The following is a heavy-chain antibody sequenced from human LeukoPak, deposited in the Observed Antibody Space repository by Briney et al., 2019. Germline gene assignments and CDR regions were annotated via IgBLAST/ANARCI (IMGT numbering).Heavy chain of an antibody. D-gene: IGHD5-12*01. CDR1: GFTVSSNY. V-gene: IGHV3-23*01. CDR3: AKYSGYDWDKTYFDY. J-gene: IGHJ4*02. CDR2: ISGSGGST. Sequence: GSLRLSCAASGFTVSSNYMSWVRQAPGKGLEWVSGISGSGGSTYYADSVKGRFTISRDYSKNTLYLQMNSLRAEDTAVYYCAKYSGYDWDKTYFDYWGQGTLVTVSS.